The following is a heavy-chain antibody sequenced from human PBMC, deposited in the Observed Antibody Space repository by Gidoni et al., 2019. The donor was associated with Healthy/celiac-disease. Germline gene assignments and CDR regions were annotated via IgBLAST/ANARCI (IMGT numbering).Heavy chain of an antibody. CDR2: INHSGST. CDR3: ASLYPNFRSEIAAAGETDPEIHNWFDP. CDR1: GGSFSGYY. V-gene: IGHV4-34*01. J-gene: IGHJ5*02. Sequence: QVQLQQWGAGLLKPSETLSLTCAVDGGSFSGYYWSWIRQPPGKGLEWIGEINHSGSTNYNPSLKSRVTISVDTSKNQFSLKLSSVTAADTAVYYCASLYPNFRSEIAAAGETDPEIHNWFDPWGQGTLVTVSS. D-gene: IGHD6-13*01.